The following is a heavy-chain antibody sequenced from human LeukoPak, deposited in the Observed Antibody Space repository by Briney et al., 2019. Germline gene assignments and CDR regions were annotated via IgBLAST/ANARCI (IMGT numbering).Heavy chain of an antibody. Sequence: GGSLRLSCAASGFTFSSYEMNWVRQAPGKGLEWVSYIDSSGSTIHYADSVKGRFTISRDNAKNTLYLQMNSLRAEDTAVYYCARDGTVVVDGHAFDIWGQGTMVTVSS. CDR1: GFTFSSYE. CDR3: ARDGTVVVDGHAFDI. D-gene: IGHD3-22*01. CDR2: IDSSGSTI. V-gene: IGHV3-48*03. J-gene: IGHJ3*02.